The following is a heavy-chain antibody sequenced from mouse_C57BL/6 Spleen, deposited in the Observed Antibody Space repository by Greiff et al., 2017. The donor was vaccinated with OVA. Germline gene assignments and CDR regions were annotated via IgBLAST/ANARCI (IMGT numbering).Heavy chain of an antibody. V-gene: IGHV1-15*01. J-gene: IGHJ2*01. D-gene: IGHD1-1*01. Sequence: QVQLQQSGAELVRPGASVTLSCKASGYTFTDYEMHWVKQTPVHGLEWIGAIDPETGGTAYNQKFKGKAILTADKSSSTAYMELRSLTSEDSAVYYCTRWGYGSSYWGQGTTLTVSS. CDR2: IDPETGGT. CDR1: GYTFTDYE. CDR3: TRWGYGSSY.